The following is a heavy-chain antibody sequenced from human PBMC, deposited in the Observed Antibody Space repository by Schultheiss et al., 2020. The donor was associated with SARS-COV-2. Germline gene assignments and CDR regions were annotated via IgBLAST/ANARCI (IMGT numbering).Heavy chain of an antibody. CDR2: IIPIFGTA. Sequence: SVKVSCKASGGTFSSYAISWVRQAPGQGLEWMGGIIPIFGTANYAQKFQGRVTITADESTSTAYMELSSLRSEDTAVYYCARDREMATDRDGMDVWGQGTTVTVSS. CDR3: ARDREMATDRDGMDV. J-gene: IGHJ6*02. CDR1: GGTFSSYA. D-gene: IGHD5-12*01. V-gene: IGHV1-69*13.